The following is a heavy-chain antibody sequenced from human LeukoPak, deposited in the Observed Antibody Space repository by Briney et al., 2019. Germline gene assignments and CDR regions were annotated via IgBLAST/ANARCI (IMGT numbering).Heavy chain of an antibody. CDR2: ISDDGTSK. CDR3: AKVLLSYLDY. Sequence: GGSLRLSCAASGFTLSSYGIHWVRQAPGKGLDWVAVISDDGTSKHYADSVKGRFTVSRDNSKNTVYLQMNSLRADDTAVYYCAKVLLSYLDYWGQGTLVTVSS. J-gene: IGHJ4*02. CDR1: GFTLSSYG. V-gene: IGHV3-30*18.